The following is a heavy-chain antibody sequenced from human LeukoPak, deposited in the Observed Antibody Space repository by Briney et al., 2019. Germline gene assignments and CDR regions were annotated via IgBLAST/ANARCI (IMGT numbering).Heavy chain of an antibody. CDR3: AREVQQLVNNWFDP. V-gene: IGHV1-2*02. Sequence: GASVKVSCKASGYTFTGYYMHWVRQAPGQGLEWMGWINPNSGGTNYAQKFQGRVTMTGDTSISTAYMELSRLRSDDTAVYYCAREVQQLVNNWFDPWGQGTLVTVSS. CDR2: INPNSGGT. D-gene: IGHD6-6*01. CDR1: GYTFTGYY. J-gene: IGHJ5*02.